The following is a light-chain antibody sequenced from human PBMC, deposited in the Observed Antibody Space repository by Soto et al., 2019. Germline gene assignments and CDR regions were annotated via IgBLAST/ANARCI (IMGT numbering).Light chain of an antibody. V-gene: IGKV1-5*03. CDR3: QQYHSYPYT. J-gene: IGKJ2*01. CDR2: KAS. Sequence: DIQMTPSPSTLSASVGDRVTITCRASQSISSWLAWYQQKPGKAPKVLISKASTLQSGVPSRFSGSRSATEFTLTVSSLQPDDFATYYCQQYHSYPYTFGQGTKLEIE. CDR1: QSISSW.